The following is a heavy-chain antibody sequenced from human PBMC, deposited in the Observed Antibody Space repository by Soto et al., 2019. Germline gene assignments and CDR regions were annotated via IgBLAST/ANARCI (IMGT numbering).Heavy chain of an antibody. Sequence: ASVKVSCKASGYPFSDYYRHWVRQAPGQGLEWMGWTNPNSGGTKYAPKFQGGVTMTRDTSITTAYMELSRLRSGDTAVSYCAREPATAKPEGVDFWGQGTLVTVS. J-gene: IGHJ4*02. CDR1: GYPFSDYY. D-gene: IGHD3-16*01. CDR2: TNPNSGGT. V-gene: IGHV1-2*02. CDR3: AREPATAKPEGVDF.